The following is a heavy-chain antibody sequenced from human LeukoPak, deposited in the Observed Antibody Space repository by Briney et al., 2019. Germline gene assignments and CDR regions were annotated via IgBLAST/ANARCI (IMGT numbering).Heavy chain of an antibody. D-gene: IGHD6-6*01. Sequence: ASVKVSCKASGYTFTCNYIHWVRQAPGQRLEWVGWINPNTGGTNYAQRFQGRVAMTRDTSINTAYMELSRLRSDDTAVYYCARLDRYSSGFDYWGQGTLVTVS. CDR3: ARLDRYSSGFDY. CDR1: GYTFTCNY. V-gene: IGHV1-2*02. CDR2: INPNTGGT. J-gene: IGHJ4*02.